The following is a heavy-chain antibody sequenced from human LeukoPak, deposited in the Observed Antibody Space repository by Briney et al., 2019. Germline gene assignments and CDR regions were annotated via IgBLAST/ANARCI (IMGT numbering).Heavy chain of an antibody. V-gene: IGHV4-4*07. CDR2: IYTSGTT. Sequence: SETLSLTCTVSGGSFSTYYWSWIRQPAGKGLEWIGHIYTSGTTNYNPSLKSRVTMSIDTSKNQFSLKLSSVTAADTAIYYCARGDWFYLRGYFDYWGQGTLVTVSS. D-gene: IGHD3-9*01. CDR1: GGSFSTYY. J-gene: IGHJ4*02. CDR3: ARGDWFYLRGYFDY.